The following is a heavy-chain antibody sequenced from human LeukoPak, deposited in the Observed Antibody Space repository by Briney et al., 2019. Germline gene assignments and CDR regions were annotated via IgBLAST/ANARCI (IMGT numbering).Heavy chain of an antibody. Sequence: PSETLSLTCAVYGGSFSGYYWSWIRQPPGKGLEWIGEINHSGSTNYNPSLKSRVTISVDTSKNQFSLKLSSVTAADTAVYYCARAKRGWPAGWFDPWAREPWSPSPQ. CDR2: INHSGST. J-gene: IGHJ5*02. CDR1: GGSFSGYY. D-gene: IGHD6-19*01. CDR3: ARAKRGWPAGWFDP. V-gene: IGHV4-34*01.